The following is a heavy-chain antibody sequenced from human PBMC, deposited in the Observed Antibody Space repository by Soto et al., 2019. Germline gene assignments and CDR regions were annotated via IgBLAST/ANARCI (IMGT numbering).Heavy chain of an antibody. J-gene: IGHJ3*02. CDR2: IQTKTGGGTA. CDR3: ATDYGWAFQI. V-gene: IGHV3-15*01. D-gene: IGHD4-17*01. CDR1: GLSFSDVK. Sequence: EVQLVASGGVLVKPGESLRLSCAGSGLSFSDVKMTWVRQLPGKGLEWVGRIQTKTGGGTADYPAAVRGRFTISRDDSKDKLYLQLNSLKTEDTAVYYCATDYGWAFQIWGQGTTVTVSS.